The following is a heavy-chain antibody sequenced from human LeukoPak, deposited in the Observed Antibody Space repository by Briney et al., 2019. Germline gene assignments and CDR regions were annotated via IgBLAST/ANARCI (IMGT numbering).Heavy chain of an antibody. D-gene: IGHD3-10*01. CDR2: IIPILGIA. CDR1: GGTFSSYA. CDR3: ARSPHSARYAFDI. V-gene: IGHV1-69*04. Sequence: ASVKVSCKASGGTFSSYAISWVRQAPGQGLEWMGRIIPILGIANYAQKFQGRVTITADKSTSTAYMEPSSLRSEDTAVYYCARSPHSARYAFDIWGQGTMVTVSS. J-gene: IGHJ3*02.